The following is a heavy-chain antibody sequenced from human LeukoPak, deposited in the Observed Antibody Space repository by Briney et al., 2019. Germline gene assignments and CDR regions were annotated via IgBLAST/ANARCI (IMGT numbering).Heavy chain of an antibody. D-gene: IGHD6-13*01. Sequence: GGSLRLSCAASGFPFDDYAMHWVRPAPGKGLEWVSGISWNSGSIGYADSVKGRFTISRDNAKNSLYLQMNSLRAEDMALYYCAKLTGPDSSSWYYFDYWGQGTLVTVSS. CDR1: GFPFDDYA. V-gene: IGHV3-9*03. CDR2: ISWNSGSI. J-gene: IGHJ4*02. CDR3: AKLTGPDSSSWYYFDY.